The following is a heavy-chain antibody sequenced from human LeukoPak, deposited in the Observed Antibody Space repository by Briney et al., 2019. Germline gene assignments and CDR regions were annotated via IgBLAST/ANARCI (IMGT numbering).Heavy chain of an antibody. CDR1: GFIFGDYP. J-gene: IGHJ4*02. V-gene: IGHV3-49*03. CDR3: TREGYSSGWYMSDY. Sequence: LSGGSLRLSCTASGFIFGDYPMSWFRQAPGKGLEWVGFIRSKAYGGTTEYAASVKGRFTISRDDSKSIAYLQMNSLKIEDTAVYYCTREGYSSGWYMSDYWGQGTLVTVSS. CDR2: IRSKAYGGTT. D-gene: IGHD6-19*01.